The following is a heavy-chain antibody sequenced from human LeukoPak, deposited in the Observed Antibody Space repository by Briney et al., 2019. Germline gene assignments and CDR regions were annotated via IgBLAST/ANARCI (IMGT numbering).Heavy chain of an antibody. CDR1: GFTFSRYA. V-gene: IGHV3-23*01. D-gene: IGHD1-26*01. Sequence: GGSLRLSCAASGFTFSRYAMSWVRQAPGKGLEWVSAILGSGGTTYYTDSVRGRFTISRDNAKNTLYLQMNSLRAEDTAVYYCARVGSGSYFLDGFDIWSQGTMVTVSS. CDR3: ARVGSGSYFLDGFDI. J-gene: IGHJ3*02. CDR2: ILGSGGTT.